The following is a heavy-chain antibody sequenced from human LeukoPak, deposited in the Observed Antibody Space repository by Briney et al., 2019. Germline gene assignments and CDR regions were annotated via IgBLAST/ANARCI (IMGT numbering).Heavy chain of an antibody. CDR3: ARTNVYYYASSDYYPYFDY. V-gene: IGHV1-18*01. J-gene: IGHJ4*02. D-gene: IGHD3-22*01. Sequence: GASVKVSCKASGYTFTSYDINWVRQATGQGLEWMGWINANSGGTKYAQKFQGRVTMTTDTSTSTAYMELRSLRSDDTAVYYCARTNVYYYASSDYYPYFDYWAQGTLVTVSS. CDR1: GYTFTSYD. CDR2: INANSGGT.